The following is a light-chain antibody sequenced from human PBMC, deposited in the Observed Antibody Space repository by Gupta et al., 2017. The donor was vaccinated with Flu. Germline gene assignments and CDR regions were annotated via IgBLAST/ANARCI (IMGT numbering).Light chain of an antibody. CDR2: RNN. CDR1: SSNIGSNY. CDR3: AAWDDSLSGWV. Sequence: ASGTPGQRVTISCSGSSSNIGSNYVYWYQQLPGTAPKLLIYRNNQRPSGVPDRFSGSKSGTSASLAISGLRSEDEADYYCAAWDDSLSGWVFGGGTKLTVL. V-gene: IGLV1-47*01. J-gene: IGLJ3*02.